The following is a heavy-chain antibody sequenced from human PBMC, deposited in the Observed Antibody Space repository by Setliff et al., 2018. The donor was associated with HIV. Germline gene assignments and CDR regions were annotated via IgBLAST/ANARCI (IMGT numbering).Heavy chain of an antibody. CDR3: ARDQNTMVRGVNIFDY. Sequence: ASVKVSCKASGYTFTSYGIRWVRQAPGQGLEWMGWISAYNGNTNYAQKLQGRVTMTTDTSTSTAYMELRSLRSDDTAVYYCARDQNTMVRGVNIFDYWGQGTLVTVSS. CDR1: GYTFTSYG. J-gene: IGHJ4*02. CDR2: ISAYNGNT. D-gene: IGHD3-10*01. V-gene: IGHV1-18*01.